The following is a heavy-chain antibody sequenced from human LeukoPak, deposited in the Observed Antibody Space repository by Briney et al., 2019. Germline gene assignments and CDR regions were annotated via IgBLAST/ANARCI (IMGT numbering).Heavy chain of an antibody. Sequence: ASVKVSCKASGYTFTSSHINWVRQAPGQGLEWMGWMNPNSANTGYAQKFQGRVTMTRNTSISTAYMELSSLRSEDTAVYYCARKGTDTYYWGQGTLVTVSS. D-gene: IGHD1-1*01. CDR3: ARKGTDTYY. J-gene: IGHJ4*02. CDR2: MNPNSANT. CDR1: GYTFTSSH. V-gene: IGHV1-8*01.